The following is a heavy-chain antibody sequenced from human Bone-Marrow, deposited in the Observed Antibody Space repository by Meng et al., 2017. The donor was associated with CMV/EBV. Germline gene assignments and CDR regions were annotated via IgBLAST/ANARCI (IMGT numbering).Heavy chain of an antibody. D-gene: IGHD2-21*01. CDR1: GFTFSSYG. Sequence: GGSLRLSCAASGFTFSSYGMHWVRQAPGKGLEWVAFIRYDGSNKYYADSVKGRFTISRDNSKNTLYLQMNSLRAEDTAVYYCAKEGEAYCGGDCYFRAFDIWGQGTMVTV. CDR3: AKEGEAYCGGDCYFRAFDI. CDR2: IRYDGSNK. V-gene: IGHV3-30*02. J-gene: IGHJ3*02.